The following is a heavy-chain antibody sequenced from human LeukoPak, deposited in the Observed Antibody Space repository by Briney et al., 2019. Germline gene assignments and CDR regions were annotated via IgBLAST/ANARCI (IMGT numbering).Heavy chain of an antibody. J-gene: IGHJ3*02. V-gene: IGHV4-59*12. Sequence: SETLSLTCTVSGGSISSYYWSWIRQPPGKGLEWIGYIYYSGSTNYNPSLESRVTISVDTSKNQFSLKLSSVTPEDTAVYYCAIGDAFDIWGQGTMVTVSS. CDR1: GGSISSYY. CDR3: AIGDAFDI. CDR2: IYYSGST.